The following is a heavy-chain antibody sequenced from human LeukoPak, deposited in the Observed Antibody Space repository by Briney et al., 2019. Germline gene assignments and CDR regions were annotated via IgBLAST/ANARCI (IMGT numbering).Heavy chain of an antibody. CDR2: IKQDGSEK. CDR1: GFTFSSYW. V-gene: IGHV3-7*01. CDR3: ARDLYCSSTSCYDAAGYYGMDV. J-gene: IGHJ6*02. Sequence: GGSLRLSCAASGFTFSSYWMSWVRQAPGKGLEWVVNIKQDGSEKYYVDSVKGRFTISRDNAKNSLYLQMNSLRAEDTAVYYCARDLYCSSTSCYDAAGYYGMDVWGQGTTVTVSS. D-gene: IGHD2-2*01.